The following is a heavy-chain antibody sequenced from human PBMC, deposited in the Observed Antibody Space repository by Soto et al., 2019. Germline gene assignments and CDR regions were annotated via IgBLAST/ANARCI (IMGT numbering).Heavy chain of an antibody. CDR2: VYYTGST. D-gene: IGHD3-9*01. Sequence: SETLSLTCTVSGGSISKFYWSWIRQPPGKGLEWIGYVYYTGSTSYNPSLKRRVTFSADSSRGQFSLRLNSVTAADTAVYYCARTVLGPDLLADSFVDYYYYMDFWGQGTTVTVSS. CDR1: GGSISKFY. V-gene: IGHV4-59*08. J-gene: IGHJ6*03. CDR3: ARTVLGPDLLADSFVDYYYYMDF.